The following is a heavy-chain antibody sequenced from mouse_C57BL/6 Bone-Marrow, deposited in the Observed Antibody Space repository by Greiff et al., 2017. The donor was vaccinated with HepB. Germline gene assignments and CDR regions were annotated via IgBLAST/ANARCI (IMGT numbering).Heavy chain of an antibody. CDR3: ARDDYYGSSYWFAY. Sequence: ESGPGLVKPSQSLSLTCSVTGYSITSGYYWNWIRQFPGNKLEWMGYISYDGSNNYNPSLKNRISITRDTSKNQFFLKLNSVTTEDTATYYCARDDYYGSSYWFAYWGQGTLVTVSA. D-gene: IGHD1-1*01. CDR2: ISYDGSN. CDR1: GYSITSGYY. J-gene: IGHJ3*01. V-gene: IGHV3-6*01.